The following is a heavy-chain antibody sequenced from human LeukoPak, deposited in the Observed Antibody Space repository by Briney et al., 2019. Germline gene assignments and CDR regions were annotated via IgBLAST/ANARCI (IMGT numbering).Heavy chain of an antibody. D-gene: IGHD4-17*01. CDR1: GFTFSTYL. Sequence: GGSLRLSCAASGFTFSTYLMHWVRQAPGKGLVWVSRINTDGSSTTYADSVKGRFTSSRDNAKNTLYLQMNSLRAEDTAVYYCASAHNGYGDYDFGYWGQGTLVTVSS. J-gene: IGHJ4*02. CDR3: ASAHNGYGDYDFGY. V-gene: IGHV3-74*01. CDR2: INTDGSST.